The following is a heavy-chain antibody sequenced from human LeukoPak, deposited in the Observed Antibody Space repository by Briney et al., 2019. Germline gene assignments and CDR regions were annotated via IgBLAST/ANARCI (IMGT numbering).Heavy chain of an antibody. J-gene: IGHJ4*02. Sequence: SETLSLTCAVSGYSISRAFYWGWVRQSPGKGLECLGNIFHTGTTYYNPSLKSRLTISLDTSKNQFSLKLDSVTAADTAVYYCARAGPFCSGGSCYFDSWGQGTLVTVSS. CDR3: ARAGPFCSGGSCYFDS. CDR2: IFHTGTT. CDR1: GYSISRAFY. D-gene: IGHD2-15*01. V-gene: IGHV4-38-2*01.